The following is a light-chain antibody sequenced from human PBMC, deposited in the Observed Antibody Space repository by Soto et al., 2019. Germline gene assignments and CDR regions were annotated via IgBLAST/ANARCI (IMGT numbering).Light chain of an antibody. Sequence: DIQMTQSPSTLSASVGDRVTITCRASQTISKWLVWYQQKPGNAPKVLIFDASILASGVPSRFSGSGYGTEFTLTISSLQPDDFASYYCQQYNGYSTWTFGQGTKVDIK. J-gene: IGKJ1*01. CDR1: QTISKW. CDR3: QQYNGYSTWT. V-gene: IGKV1-5*01. CDR2: DAS.